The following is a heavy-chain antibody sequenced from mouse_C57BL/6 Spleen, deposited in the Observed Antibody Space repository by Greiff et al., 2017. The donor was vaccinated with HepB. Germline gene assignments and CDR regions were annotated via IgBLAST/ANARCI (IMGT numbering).Heavy chain of an antibody. CDR2: IDPETGGT. J-gene: IGHJ1*03. CDR1: GYTFTDYE. CDR3: TRREIYYYGRLWYFDV. V-gene: IGHV1-15*01. Sequence: QVQLKQSGAELVRPGASVTLSCTASGYTFTDYEMHWVKQTPVHGLEWIGAIDPETGGTAYNQKFKGKAILTADKSSSTAYMELRSLTSEDSAVYYCTRREIYYYGRLWYFDVWGTGTTVTVSS. D-gene: IGHD1-1*01.